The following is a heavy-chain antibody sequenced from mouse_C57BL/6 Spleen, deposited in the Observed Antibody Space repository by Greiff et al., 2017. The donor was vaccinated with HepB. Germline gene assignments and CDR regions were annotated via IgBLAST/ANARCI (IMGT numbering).Heavy chain of an antibody. Sequence: EVQLQESGPGLVKPSQSLSLTCSVTGYSITSGYYWNWIRQFPGNKLEWMGYISYDGSNNYNPSLKNRISITRDTSKNQFFLKLNSVTTEDTATYYCARGGLRRAGGYAMDYWGQGTSVTVSS. V-gene: IGHV3-6*01. CDR1: GYSITSGYY. CDR2: ISYDGSN. D-gene: IGHD2-4*01. J-gene: IGHJ4*01. CDR3: ARGGLRRAGGYAMDY.